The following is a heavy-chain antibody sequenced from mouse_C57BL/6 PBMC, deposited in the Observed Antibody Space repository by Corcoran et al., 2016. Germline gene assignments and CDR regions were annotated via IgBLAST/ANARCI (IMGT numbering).Heavy chain of an antibody. V-gene: IGHV8-12*01. J-gene: IGHJ1*03. D-gene: IGHD1-1*01. CDR3: ARRLRGDCDV. CDR1: GFSLSTSGMG. Sequence: QVTLKESGPGILQSSQTLSLTCSFSGFSLSTSGMGVSWIRQPSGKGLEWLAHIYWDDDKRYNPSLKSRLTISKDTSRNQVFLKITSVDTADTATYDCARRLRGDCDVWGTGTTVTVSS. CDR2: IYWDDDK.